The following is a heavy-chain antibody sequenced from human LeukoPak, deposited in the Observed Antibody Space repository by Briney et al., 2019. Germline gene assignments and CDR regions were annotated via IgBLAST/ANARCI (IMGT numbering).Heavy chain of an antibody. CDR2: IKNDGTVK. CDR1: GFTFSNYA. Sequence: PGGSLRLSCAASGFTFSNYAMHWVRQAPGKGLEWVANIKNDGTVKNYVDSVKGRFTISRDNAKNSLYLQMNSLRAEDTGVYYCAKDSYSKGDYWGQGVLVTVSS. J-gene: IGHJ4*02. D-gene: IGHD5-18*01. CDR3: AKDSYSKGDY. V-gene: IGHV3-7*01.